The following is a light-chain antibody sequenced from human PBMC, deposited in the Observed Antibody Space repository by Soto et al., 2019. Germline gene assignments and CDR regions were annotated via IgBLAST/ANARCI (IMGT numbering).Light chain of an antibody. CDR1: RDDVVGYNY. V-gene: IGLV2-14*01. CDR3: SAYTNIGTLV. Sequence: QSALTQPASVSGSPGQSITISCTGTRDDVVGYNYVSWYQQYPGKAPKLMIYEVSYRPSGVSNRFSGSRSGHTASLSISGLQAEDEADYYCSAYTNIGTLVFGGGTKLTVL. CDR2: EVS. J-gene: IGLJ3*02.